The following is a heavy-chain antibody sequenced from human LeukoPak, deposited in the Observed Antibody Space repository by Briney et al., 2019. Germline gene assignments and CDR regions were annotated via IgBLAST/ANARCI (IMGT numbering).Heavy chain of an antibody. CDR1: GGSFTSGGYY. CDR3: ARDKVTVTGNWFDS. V-gene: IGHV4-31*03. D-gene: IGHD4-17*01. J-gene: IGHJ5*01. CDR2: IYYTGST. Sequence: SQSLSLTCTVSGGSFTSGGYYWSWIRQPPGKGLEWMGYIYYTGSTHYNPSLKSRISMSVDTSKRQFSLNLMSVTGADTAIYYCARDKVTVTGNWFDSWGQGTLVAVSS.